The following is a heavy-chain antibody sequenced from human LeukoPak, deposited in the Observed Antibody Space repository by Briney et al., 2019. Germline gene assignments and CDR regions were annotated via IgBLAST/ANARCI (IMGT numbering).Heavy chain of an antibody. CDR3: ARDSEFDL. J-gene: IGHJ2*01. Sequence: GGSLRLSCAASGFTFYSYSMSWVRQAPGKGLEWVSYISGSSSTIYYADSVKGRFTISRDNAKNSLHLQMNSLRAEDTAVYYCARDSEFDLWGRGTLVIISS. CDR2: ISGSSSTI. CDR1: GFTFYSYS. V-gene: IGHV3-48*04.